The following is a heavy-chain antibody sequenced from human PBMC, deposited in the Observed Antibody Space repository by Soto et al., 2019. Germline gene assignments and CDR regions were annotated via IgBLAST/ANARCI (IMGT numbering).Heavy chain of an antibody. CDR3: ARGSYYDSSGYYGP. Sequence: ASETLSLTCTVYGGSLSSYYWSWIRQPPGKGLGWIGYIYYSGSTNYNPSLKSQVTISVTTSKTQFSLKLSSVTAADTAVYYCARGSYYDSSGYYGPWGQGTLVTVSS. D-gene: IGHD3-22*01. CDR2: IYYSGST. J-gene: IGHJ5*02. V-gene: IGHV4-59*12. CDR1: GGSLSSYY.